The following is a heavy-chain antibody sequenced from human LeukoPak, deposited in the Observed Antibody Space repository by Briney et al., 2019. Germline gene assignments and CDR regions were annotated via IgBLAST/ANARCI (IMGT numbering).Heavy chain of an antibody. D-gene: IGHD6-6*01. Sequence: GGSLRLSCAASGFTFSSYVMYWVRQAPGKGLEWVAVIWYDGSNKNYADSVKGRFTISRDNSKNTPYLQMNSLRVEDTAVYYCAREEYGKYYLDYWGQGTLVTVSS. CDR2: IWYDGSNK. CDR3: AREEYGKYYLDY. J-gene: IGHJ4*02. V-gene: IGHV3-33*07. CDR1: GFTFSSYV.